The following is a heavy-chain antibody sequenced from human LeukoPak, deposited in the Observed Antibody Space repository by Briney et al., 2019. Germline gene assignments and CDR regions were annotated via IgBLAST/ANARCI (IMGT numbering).Heavy chain of an antibody. CDR1: GFTFSSYW. CDR3: ARDRLRELSSAFDI. CDR2: IKQDGSEK. V-gene: IGHV3-7*01. D-gene: IGHD3-16*02. J-gene: IGHJ3*02. Sequence: PGGSLRLSCAASGFTFSSYWMSWVRQAPGKGLEWVANIKQDGSEKYYVDSVKGRFTISRDNAKNSLYLQMNSLRAEDTAVYYCARDRLRELSSAFDIWGQGTMVTVSS.